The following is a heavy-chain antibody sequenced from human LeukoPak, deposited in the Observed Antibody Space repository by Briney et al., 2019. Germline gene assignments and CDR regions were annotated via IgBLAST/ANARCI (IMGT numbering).Heavy chain of an antibody. CDR2: VDPEDGET. CDR1: GYTFTDYY. CDR3: ATDRRSSGYYGAFDI. V-gene: IGHV1-69-2*01. D-gene: IGHD3-22*01. Sequence: ASVTVSFKVSGYTFTDYYMHWVHQAPGKGLEWMGLVDPEDGETIYAEKFQGRVTITADTSTDTAYMELSSLRSEDTAVYYCATDRRSSGYYGAFDIWGQGTMVTVSS. J-gene: IGHJ3*02.